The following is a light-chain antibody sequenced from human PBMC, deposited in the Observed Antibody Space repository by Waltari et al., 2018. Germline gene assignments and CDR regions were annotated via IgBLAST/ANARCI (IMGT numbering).Light chain of an antibody. Sequence: QSALTQPASVSGSPGQSITIPCPGTNSDIGGYIYVPWYQPNPGNAPKLIIYDVNKRPSGVSDRFSGSKSVNTASLTISGLQAEDESHYYCTSYRSGSPLGVFGGGTKLTVL. V-gene: IGLV2-14*01. CDR1: NSDIGGYIY. CDR3: TSYRSGSPLGV. CDR2: DVN. J-gene: IGLJ2*01.